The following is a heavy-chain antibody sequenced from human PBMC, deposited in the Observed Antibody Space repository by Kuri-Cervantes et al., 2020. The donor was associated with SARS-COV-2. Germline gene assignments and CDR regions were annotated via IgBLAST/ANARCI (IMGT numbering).Heavy chain of an antibody. V-gene: IGHV3-21*04. CDR2: ISSSSSYI. D-gene: IGHD6-6*01. J-gene: IGHJ5*02. CDR3: TRETYSSSYWFDP. CDR1: GFTFSSYS. Sequence: GESLKISCTASGFTFSSYSMNWVRQAPGKGLEWVSSISSSSSYIYYADSVKGRFTISRDNSKNTLYLQMNSLRAEDTAVYYCTRETYSSSYWFDPWGQGTLVTVSS.